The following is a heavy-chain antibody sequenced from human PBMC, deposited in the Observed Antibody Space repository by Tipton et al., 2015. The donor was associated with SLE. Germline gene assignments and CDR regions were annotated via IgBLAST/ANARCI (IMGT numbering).Heavy chain of an antibody. J-gene: IGHJ4*02. V-gene: IGHV4-4*02. CDR1: GGSISSSNW. CDR3: ARDQDIVATIRY. D-gene: IGHD5-12*01. CDR2: IYYSGST. Sequence: TLSLTCAVSGGSISSSNWWGWVRQPPGKGLEWIGSIYYSGSTYYNPSLKSRVTISVDTSKNQFSLKLSSVTAADTAVYYCARDQDIVATIRYWGQGTLVTVSS.